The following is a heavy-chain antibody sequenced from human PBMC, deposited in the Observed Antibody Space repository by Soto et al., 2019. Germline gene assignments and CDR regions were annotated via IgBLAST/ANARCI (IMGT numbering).Heavy chain of an antibody. CDR3: ANAGITMIVVPSY. V-gene: IGHV3-23*01. CDR2: ISGSGGST. J-gene: IGHJ4*02. D-gene: IGHD3-22*01. CDR1: GFTFSSYA. Sequence: GGSLRLSCAASGFTFSSYAMSWVRQAPGKGLEWVSAISGSGGSTYYADSVKGRFTISRDNSKNTLYLQMNSLRAEDTAVYYCANAGITMIVVPSYWAQRTLVTGSS.